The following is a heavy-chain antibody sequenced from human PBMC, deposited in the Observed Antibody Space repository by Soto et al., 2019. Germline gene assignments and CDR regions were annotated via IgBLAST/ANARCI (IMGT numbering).Heavy chain of an antibody. Sequence: PSETLSLTCTVSSGSISSGGYYWSWIRQHPGKGLEWIGYIYYSGITYYNPSLKSRVTISVDTSKNQFSLKLSSVTAADTAVYYCARWPQLEPRFDYWAREPWSPSPQ. CDR2: IYYSGIT. V-gene: IGHV4-31*03. D-gene: IGHD1-1*01. CDR3: ARWPQLEPRFDY. J-gene: IGHJ4*02. CDR1: SGSISSGGYY.